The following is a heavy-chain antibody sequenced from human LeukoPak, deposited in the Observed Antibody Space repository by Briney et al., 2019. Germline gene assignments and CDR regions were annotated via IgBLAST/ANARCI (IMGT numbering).Heavy chain of an antibody. Sequence: PSETLSLTCTVSGGSISSYYWSWIRQPPGKGLEWIGYIYYSGSTNYNPSLKSRVTISVDTSKNQFSLKLSSVTAADTAVYYCARHGAELYGEFDYWGKGTLVTVSS. CDR2: IYYSGST. CDR1: GGSISSYY. V-gene: IGHV4-59*08. CDR3: ARHGAELYGEFDY. D-gene: IGHD3-10*01. J-gene: IGHJ4*02.